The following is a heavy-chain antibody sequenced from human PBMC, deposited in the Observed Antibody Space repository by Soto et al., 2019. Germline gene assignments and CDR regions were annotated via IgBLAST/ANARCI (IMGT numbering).Heavy chain of an antibody. D-gene: IGHD5-18*01. Sequence: PGGSLRLSCAASGFDFSTHVVHWVRQAPGQGLEWVAVISYDGYSAYYADSVKGRFTISKDNSRNTLFLQMDNLRSDDTAVYFCARDGGFSYGFDYYFDYWGQGTLVTVSS. CDR2: ISYDGYSA. CDR1: GFDFSTHV. J-gene: IGHJ4*02. CDR3: ARDGGFSYGFDYYFDY. V-gene: IGHV3-30-3*01.